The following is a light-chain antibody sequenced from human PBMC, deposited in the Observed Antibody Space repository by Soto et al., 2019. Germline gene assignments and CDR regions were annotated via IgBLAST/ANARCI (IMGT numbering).Light chain of an antibody. V-gene: IGKV1-5*03. J-gene: IGKJ5*01. CDR2: KAS. CDR1: QTISSW. Sequence: DIQMTQSPSTLSGSVGDRVTITCRASQTISSWLAWYQQKPGKAPKLLIYKASSLESGVPSRLSGSGSGTEFTLTISSLQPDDFATYYCQQYNSYPITFGQGTRLEI. CDR3: QQYNSYPIT.